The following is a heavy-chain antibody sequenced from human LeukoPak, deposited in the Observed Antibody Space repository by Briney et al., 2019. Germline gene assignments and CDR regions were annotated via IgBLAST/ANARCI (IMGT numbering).Heavy chain of an antibody. CDR1: GFTFSSYA. D-gene: IGHD1-1*01. J-gene: IGHJ4*02. V-gene: IGHV3-23*01. Sequence: PGGSLRLSCAASGFTFSSYAMSWVRQAPGKGLEWVSAISDSGASTFYADSVRGRFTISRDSSKNTLYLEMNSLRAEDTAVYYCAKEALGNFDYWGQGTLVTVSS. CDR2: ISDSGAST. CDR3: AKEALGNFDY.